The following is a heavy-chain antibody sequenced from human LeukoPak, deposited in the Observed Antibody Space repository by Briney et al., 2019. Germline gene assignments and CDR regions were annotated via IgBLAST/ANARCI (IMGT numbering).Heavy chain of an antibody. CDR3: ARDPRYCSSTSCYVYGMDV. CDR2: IYTSGST. CDR1: GGSISSYY. Sequence: SETLSLTCTVSGGSISSYYWSWIRQPAGKGLEWIGRIYTSGSTNYNPSLKSRVTMSVDTSKNQFSLKLSPVTAADTAVYYCARDPRYCSSTSCYVYGMDVWGQGTTVTVSS. D-gene: IGHD2-2*01. V-gene: IGHV4-4*07. J-gene: IGHJ6*02.